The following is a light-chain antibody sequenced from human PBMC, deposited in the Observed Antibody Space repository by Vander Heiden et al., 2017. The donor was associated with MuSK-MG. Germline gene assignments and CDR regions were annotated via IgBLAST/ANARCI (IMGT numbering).Light chain of an antibody. Sequence: DIQMTQSPSTLSASLGDRVTITCRASQSISSRLAWYQQKPGKAPNLLIYDASSLQSGVPSRFSGSGSGTEFTLTISSLQPDDVATYYCQQYNSDWTFGQGTKVEIK. CDR1: QSISSR. V-gene: IGKV1-5*01. CDR2: DAS. J-gene: IGKJ1*01. CDR3: QQYNSDWT.